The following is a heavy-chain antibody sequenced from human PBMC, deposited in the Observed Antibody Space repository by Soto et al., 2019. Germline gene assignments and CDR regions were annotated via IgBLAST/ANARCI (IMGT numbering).Heavy chain of an antibody. Sequence: GSLRLSCAASGFTFSSYAMHWVRQAPGKGLEWVAVISYDGSNKYYADSVKGRFTISRDNSKNTLYLQMNSLRAEDTAVYYCARASPPPAYGMDVWGQGTTVTVSS. J-gene: IGHJ6*02. CDR3: ARASPPPAYGMDV. V-gene: IGHV3-30-3*01. CDR1: GFTFSSYA. CDR2: ISYDGSNK.